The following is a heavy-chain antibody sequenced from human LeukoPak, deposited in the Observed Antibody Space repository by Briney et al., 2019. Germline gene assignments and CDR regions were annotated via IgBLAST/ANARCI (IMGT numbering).Heavy chain of an antibody. J-gene: IGHJ4*02. D-gene: IGHD5-18*01. Sequence: SVKVSCKASGGTFSSYAISWVRQAPGQGLEWMGRIIPILGIANYAQKFQGRVTITADKSTSTAYMELSSLRSEDTAVYYCARDYGPSPVDTGPRAVHLDYWGQGTLVTVSS. V-gene: IGHV1-69*04. CDR3: ARDYGPSPVDTGPRAVHLDY. CDR2: IIPILGIA. CDR1: GGTFSSYA.